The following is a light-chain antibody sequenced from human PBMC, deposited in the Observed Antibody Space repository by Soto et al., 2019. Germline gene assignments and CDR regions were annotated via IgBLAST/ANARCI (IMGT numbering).Light chain of an antibody. CDR3: QHYNGFSRT. CDR1: QSISSW. Sequence: DIQMTQSPFTLSAPVGDRVTITCRAGQSISSWLAWYQQKPGKAPKVLIYDASSLESGVPSRFSGSGSGTEFTLTISSLQPDDFATYYCQHYNGFSRTFGQGTKVEIK. V-gene: IGKV1-5*01. CDR2: DAS. J-gene: IGKJ1*01.